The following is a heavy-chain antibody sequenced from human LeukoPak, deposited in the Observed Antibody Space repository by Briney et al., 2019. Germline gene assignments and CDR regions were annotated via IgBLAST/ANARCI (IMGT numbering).Heavy chain of an antibody. Sequence: SETLSLTCTVSGGSISSGGYYWSWIRQHPGKGLEWIGYIYDSGSTYYKPSHRSRVTISGDTSKNQFSLKVTSVSDADTAVYYCASYGSGWYFDLWGRGTLVTVSS. J-gene: IGHJ2*01. D-gene: IGHD3-10*01. CDR1: GGSISSGGYY. CDR2: IYDSGST. CDR3: ASYGSGWYFDL. V-gene: IGHV4-31*03.